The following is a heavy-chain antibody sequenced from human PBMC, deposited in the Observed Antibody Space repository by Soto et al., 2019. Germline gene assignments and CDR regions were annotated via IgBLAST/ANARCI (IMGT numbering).Heavy chain of an antibody. CDR2: IWYDGSNK. Sequence: GGSLRLSCAASGFTFSSYGMHWVRQAPGKGLEWVAVIWYDGSNKYYADSVKGRFTISRDNSKNTLYLQMNSLRAEDTAVYYCARDLTRLHETYNWNYVPGYWGQGTLVTVSS. V-gene: IGHV3-33*01. CDR1: GFTFSSYG. J-gene: IGHJ4*02. D-gene: IGHD1-7*01. CDR3: ARDLTRLHETYNWNYVPGY.